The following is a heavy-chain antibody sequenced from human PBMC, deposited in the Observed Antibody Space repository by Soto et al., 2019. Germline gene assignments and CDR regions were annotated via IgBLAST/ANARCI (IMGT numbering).Heavy chain of an antibody. CDR3: ASSQGQLWTRQ. D-gene: IGHD5-18*01. V-gene: IGHV1-69*12. CDR2: IIPIFGTA. Sequence: QVQLVQSGAEVKKPGSSVKVSCKASGGTFSSYAISWVRQAPGQGLEWMGGIIPIFGTANYAQKFQGRFKIPAEESPSTANMERSSLRSEDADVYDCASSQGQLWTRQWGPGTPVTVSS. CDR1: GGTFSSYA. J-gene: IGHJ4*02.